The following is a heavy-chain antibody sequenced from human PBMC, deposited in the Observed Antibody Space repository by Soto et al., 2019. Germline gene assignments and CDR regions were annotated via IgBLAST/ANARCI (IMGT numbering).Heavy chain of an antibody. CDR1: GFTFTRYS. Sequence: LRLSCAASGFTFTRYSMNWVRQAPGKGLEWVSSISSTTNYIYYGDSMKGRFTISRDNAKNSLYLEMNSLRAEDTAVCYCARESEDLTSNFDYWGQGTLVTVSS. J-gene: IGHJ4*02. CDR2: ISSTTNYI. CDR3: ARESEDLTSNFDY. V-gene: IGHV3-21*06.